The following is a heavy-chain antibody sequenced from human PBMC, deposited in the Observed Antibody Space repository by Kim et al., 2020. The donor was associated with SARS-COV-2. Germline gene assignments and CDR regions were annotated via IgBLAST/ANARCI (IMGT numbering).Heavy chain of an antibody. J-gene: IGHJ3*02. Sequence: SETLSLTCTVSGGSISSYYWSWIRQPPGKGLEWIGYIYYSGSTNYNPSLKSRVTISVDTSKNQFSLKLSSVTAADTAVYYCARDPSVGATAGAFDIWGQGTMVTVSS. CDR1: GGSISSYY. CDR3: ARDPSVGATAGAFDI. CDR2: IYYSGST. V-gene: IGHV4-59*01. D-gene: IGHD1-26*01.